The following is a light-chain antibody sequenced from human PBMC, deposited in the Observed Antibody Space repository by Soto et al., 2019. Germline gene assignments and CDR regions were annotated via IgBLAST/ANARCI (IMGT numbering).Light chain of an antibody. Sequence: DIQMTQFPSPLSASVGDRVTITCRASQSISNYLNWYQQKPGKAPNLLIYGASTLQSGVPSRFSGSGSGTDFTLTISSLQPEDFGTYFCQQSYSTPRTFGQGTRV. CDR1: QSISNY. J-gene: IGKJ1*01. CDR2: GAS. V-gene: IGKV1-39*01. CDR3: QQSYSTPRT.